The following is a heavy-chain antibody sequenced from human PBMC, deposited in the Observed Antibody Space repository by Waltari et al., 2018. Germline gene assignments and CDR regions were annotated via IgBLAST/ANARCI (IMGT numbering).Heavy chain of an antibody. D-gene: IGHD1-20*01. V-gene: IGHV3-30-3*01. Sequence: VQRVESGGGVVQPGRAPRLSCAASRFICSSHALHSVGQAPGAGLEWVDGISWDGSNRYYTDSVKGRFTITRDNSKNTLYLQLNSLRGEDTGIYYCARSRTHISNWNADDASDVWGQGTMVTVSS. J-gene: IGHJ3*01. CDR1: RFICSSHA. CDR2: ISWDGSNR. CDR3: ARSRTHISNWNADDASDV.